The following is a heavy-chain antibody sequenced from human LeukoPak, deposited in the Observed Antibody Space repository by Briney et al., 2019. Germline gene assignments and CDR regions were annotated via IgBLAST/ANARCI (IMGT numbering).Heavy chain of an antibody. CDR2: LRGDTGDT. V-gene: IGHV1-2*02. Sequence: GASVTVSCKTSGYMVSDYYMHWVRQAPGQGLEWMGWLRGDTGDTDSPQKFKGRVTMTRDTATNTAYMQLSRLTYDGTAIYFCARARDNACDYWGQGTLVTVSS. CDR1: GYMVSDYY. J-gene: IGHJ4*02. D-gene: IGHD1-1*01. CDR3: ARARDNACDY.